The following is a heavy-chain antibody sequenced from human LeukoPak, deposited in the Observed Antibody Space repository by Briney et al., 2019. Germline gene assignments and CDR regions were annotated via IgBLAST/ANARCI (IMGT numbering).Heavy chain of an antibody. Sequence: SSETLSLTCTVSGGSFSSYIYPWGWIRQPPGKGLEWIGSISHSGTTYYNPSLKSRVTISIDTSKSQFSLKLNSVTAADTAVYYCARATHSSTPSHYYYYMDVWGKGTTVTVSS. CDR2: ISHSGTT. J-gene: IGHJ6*03. CDR3: ARATHSSTPSHYYYYMDV. V-gene: IGHV4-39*07. D-gene: IGHD2-2*01. CDR1: GGSFSSYIYP.